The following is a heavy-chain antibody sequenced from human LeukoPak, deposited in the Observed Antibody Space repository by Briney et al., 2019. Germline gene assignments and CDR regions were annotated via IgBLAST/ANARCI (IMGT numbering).Heavy chain of an antibody. CDR3: ARADFGGNSDY. CDR2: IYTSGST. D-gene: IGHD2-21*01. Sequence: SQTLSLTCTVSGGSISSGSYYWSWIRQPAGKGLEWIGRIYTSGSTNYNPSLKSRVIISVDTSKNQFSLKLSSVTAADTAVYYCARADFGGNSDYWGQGTLVTVSS. V-gene: IGHV4-61*02. J-gene: IGHJ4*02. CDR1: GGSISSGSYY.